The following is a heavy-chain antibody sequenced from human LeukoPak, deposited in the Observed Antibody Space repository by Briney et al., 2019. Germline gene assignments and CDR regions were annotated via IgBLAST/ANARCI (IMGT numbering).Heavy chain of an antibody. CDR1: GFTFSSYA. V-gene: IGHV3-23*01. J-gene: IGHJ3*02. CDR3: AKGVVRYSSSWYNAFDI. D-gene: IGHD6-13*01. Sequence: GGSLRLSCAASGFTFSSYAMNWVRQAPGKGLEWVSAISGSGGSTYYADSVKGRFTISRDNSKNTLYLQMNSLRAEDTAVYYCAKGVVRYSSSWYNAFDIWGQGTMVTVSS. CDR2: ISGSGGST.